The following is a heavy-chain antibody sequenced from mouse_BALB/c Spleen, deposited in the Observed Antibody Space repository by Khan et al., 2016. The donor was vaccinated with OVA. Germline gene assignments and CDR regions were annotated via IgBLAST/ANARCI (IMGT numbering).Heavy chain of an antibody. CDR3: TRRAYYYDSEGFAY. CDR1: GFSFSTYG. Sequence: EVELVESGGDLVKPGGSLKLSCAASGFSFSTYGMSWVRQTPDKRLEWVATVSTGGSYTYYPDSVKGRFTISRDNAKNTLYLQISGLKSEETAMFYCTRRAYYYDSEGFAYWGQGTLVTVSA. J-gene: IGHJ3*01. V-gene: IGHV5-6*01. CDR2: VSTGGSYT. D-gene: IGHD1-1*01.